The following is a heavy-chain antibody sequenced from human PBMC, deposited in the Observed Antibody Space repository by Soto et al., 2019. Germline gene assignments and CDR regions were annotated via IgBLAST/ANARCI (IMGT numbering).Heavy chain of an antibody. J-gene: IGHJ4*02. CDR1: GFTFSSYE. V-gene: IGHV3-48*03. CDR2: ISSSGSTI. Sequence: PGGSLRLSCAASGFTFSSYEMNWVRQAPGKGLEWVSYISSSGSTIYYADSVKGRFTISRDNAKNSLYLQMSSLRDEDTAVYYCARDPPRGESSIWYHYHFDYWGLGTLVTVSS. D-gene: IGHD6-13*01. CDR3: ARDPPRGESSIWYHYHFDY.